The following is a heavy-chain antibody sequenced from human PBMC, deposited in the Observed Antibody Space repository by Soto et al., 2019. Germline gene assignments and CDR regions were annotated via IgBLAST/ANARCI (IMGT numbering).Heavy chain of an antibody. Sequence: PGVSLRLSFESSGFTFRNAWMNWFRKAPGKGLEWVGRIKSKTYGGTTDYAAPVKGRFTISRDDSKNTLYLQMDSLKTEDTAVYYCTTDPRIVVVTAIRSDYWGQGT. CDR2: IKSKTYGGTT. J-gene: IGHJ4*02. CDR1: GFTFRNAW. D-gene: IGHD2-21*02. CDR3: TTDPRIVVVTAIRSDY. V-gene: IGHV3-15*07.